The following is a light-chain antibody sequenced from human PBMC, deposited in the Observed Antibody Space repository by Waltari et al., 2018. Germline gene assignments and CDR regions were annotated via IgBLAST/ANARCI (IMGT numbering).Light chain of an antibody. J-gene: IGLJ1*01. V-gene: IGLV2-14*01. CDR3: SSYTATSTYV. CDR1: SVTVGVFNN. CDR2: EVN. Sequence: PPLTKPPPVSGSPDQPLPSPAPETSVTVGVFNNSAWSHQHPGQAPKLIISEVNNRPSGVSNRFSGSKSGNTASLIISGLQADDEADYYCSSYTATSTYVFGTGTTVSVL.